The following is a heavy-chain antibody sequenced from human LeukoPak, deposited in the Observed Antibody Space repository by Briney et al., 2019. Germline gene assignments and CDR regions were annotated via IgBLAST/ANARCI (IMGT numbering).Heavy chain of an antibody. CDR2: ISAYNSNT. D-gene: IGHD6-13*01. CDR3: ARDGGYSSSSKPFDP. J-gene: IGHJ5*02. CDR1: GYTFTSYG. Sequence: ASVKVSCKASGYTFTSYGISWVRQAPGQGLEWMGRISAYNSNTNYAQKLQGRVTMTTDTSTSTAYMELRSLRSDDTAVYYCARDGGYSSSSKPFDPWGQGTLVTVSS. V-gene: IGHV1-18*01.